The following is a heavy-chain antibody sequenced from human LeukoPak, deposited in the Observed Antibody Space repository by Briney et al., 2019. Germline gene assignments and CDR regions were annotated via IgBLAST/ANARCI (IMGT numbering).Heavy chain of an antibody. CDR2: INPNSGGT. Sequence: ASVKVSCKASGYTFTGYYMHWVRQAPGQGLEWMGWINPNSGGTNYAQKFQGWVTMTRDTSISTAYMELSRLRSDDTAVYYCARGVATNRYYFDYWGQGTLVTVSS. D-gene: IGHD5-12*01. CDR3: ARGVATNRYYFDY. J-gene: IGHJ4*02. CDR1: GYTFTGYY. V-gene: IGHV1-2*04.